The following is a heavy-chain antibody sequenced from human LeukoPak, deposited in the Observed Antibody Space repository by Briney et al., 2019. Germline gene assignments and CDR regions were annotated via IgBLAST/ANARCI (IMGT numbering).Heavy chain of an antibody. CDR1: GGSFSGYY. CDR3: ARGGVVVVTATKKWYWYFDL. Sequence: SETLSLTCAGSGGSFSGYYWSWIRHPPLLGLERIGESDNGRSTNYNPSLKSRVTISVDTSKNQFSLKLSSVTAADTAVYYCARGGVVVVTATKKWYWYFDLWGRGTLVTVSS. V-gene: IGHV4-34*01. CDR2: SDNGRST. D-gene: IGHD2-21*02. J-gene: IGHJ2*01.